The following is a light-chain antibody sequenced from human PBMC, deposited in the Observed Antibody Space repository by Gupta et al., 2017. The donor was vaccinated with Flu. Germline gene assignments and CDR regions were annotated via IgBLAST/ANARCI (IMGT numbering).Light chain of an antibody. CDR2: DVS. CDR1: SSDVGNSAY. Sequence: QSALTPPASVSGSPGHSITISCTGTSSDVGNSAYVSWYQQDPGKAPKLLIYDVSNRPSGVSSRFSGSKSGNTASLTISGLQAEDETEYYCSSYTSTTTFYVFGTGTKVTVL. CDR3: SSYTSTTTFYV. V-gene: IGLV2-14*01. J-gene: IGLJ1*01.